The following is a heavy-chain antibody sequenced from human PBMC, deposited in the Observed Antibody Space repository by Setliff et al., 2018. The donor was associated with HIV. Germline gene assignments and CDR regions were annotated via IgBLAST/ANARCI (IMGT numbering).Heavy chain of an antibody. D-gene: IGHD4-17*01. V-gene: IGHV3-11*04. CDR1: GFSFSRFS. J-gene: IGHJ4*02. CDR3: MYGGRTATTH. CDR2: ISSSGSTI. Sequence: LRLSCAASGFSFSRFSMSWIRQAPGKGLEWVSYISSSGSTIYYADSVKGRFTISRDNAKYSLYLQMNTLRVEDTAVYYCMYGGRTATTHWGQGTLVTVSS.